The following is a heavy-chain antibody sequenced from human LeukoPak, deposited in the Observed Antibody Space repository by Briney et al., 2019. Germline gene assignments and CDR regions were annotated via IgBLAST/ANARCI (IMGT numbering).Heavy chain of an antibody. D-gene: IGHD3-22*01. Sequence: GSLRLSCAASGFTFSDYYMSWIRQPPGKGLEWIGEINHSGSTNYNPSLKSRVTISVDTSKNQFSLKLSSVTAADTAVYYCARRYDSSGYYEFDYWGQGTLVTVSS. V-gene: IGHV4-34*01. J-gene: IGHJ4*02. CDR3: ARRYDSSGYYEFDY. CDR1: GFTFSDYY. CDR2: INHSGST.